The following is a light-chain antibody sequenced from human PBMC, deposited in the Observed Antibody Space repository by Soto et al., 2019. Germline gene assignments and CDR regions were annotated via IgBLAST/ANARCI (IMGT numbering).Light chain of an antibody. CDR2: DAS. CDR3: HQYDTVPYD. V-gene: IGKV1-33*01. Sequence: DIQLTQSPSSLSASVGDRFTMTCQASHDINTYLHWYQQKLGKAPKLLIYDASNLETGVPSRFSGSGSGTEFTFTITSLQPEDIATYYCHQYDTVPYDFGPGTKVDI. J-gene: IGKJ3*01. CDR1: HDINTY.